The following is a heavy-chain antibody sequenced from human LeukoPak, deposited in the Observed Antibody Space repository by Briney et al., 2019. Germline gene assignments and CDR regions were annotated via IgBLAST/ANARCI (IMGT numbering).Heavy chain of an antibody. Sequence: GGSLRLSCAASGFTFISYSLNWLRQAAGREREWVSYISSSSSTIYYVDSVKGRFTISRDNAYKSLYLQTNSLRAGDGAGYYCATSSRDDYVWVSYRSYLVFDYWGQGTLVTVSS. J-gene: IGHJ4*02. CDR1: GFTFISYS. CDR3: ATSSRDDYVWVSYRSYLVFDY. CDR2: ISSSSSTI. V-gene: IGHV3-48*01. D-gene: IGHD3-16*02.